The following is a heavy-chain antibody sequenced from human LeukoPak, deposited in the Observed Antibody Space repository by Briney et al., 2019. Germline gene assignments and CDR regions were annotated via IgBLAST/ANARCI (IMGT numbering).Heavy chain of an antibody. CDR1: GFTFDDYA. CDR2: ISWNSGSI. V-gene: IGHV3-9*01. J-gene: IGHJ4*02. D-gene: IGHD3-22*01. CDR3: AKGHSGSTKYYFDY. Sequence: PGGSLRLSCAASGFTFDDYAMHWVRQAPGKGLEWVSGISWNSGSIGYADSVKGRFTISRDNAKNSLYLQMNSLRAEDTALYYCAKGHSGSTKYYFDYWGQGTLVTVSS.